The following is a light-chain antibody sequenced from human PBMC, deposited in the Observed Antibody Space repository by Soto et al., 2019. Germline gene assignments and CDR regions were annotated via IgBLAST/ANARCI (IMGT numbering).Light chain of an antibody. CDR3: QPYTILPLT. V-gene: IGKV3-15*01. CDR2: DTS. CDR1: QGIGDT. Sequence: VRSQSLATMSFSPGDGATLSCMASQGIGDTLAWYQHKPGQTPRLLIYDTSTRATGVPTRFSGSRSGAESTLTINSLQSEDFAVYYCQPYTILPLTFGGGAKVDIK. J-gene: IGKJ4*01.